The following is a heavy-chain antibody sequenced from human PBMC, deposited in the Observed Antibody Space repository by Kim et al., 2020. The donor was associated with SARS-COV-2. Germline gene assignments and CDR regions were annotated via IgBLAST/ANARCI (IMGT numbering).Heavy chain of an antibody. CDR1: GGSISSGGYY. Sequence: SETLSLTCTVSGGSISSGGYYWSWIRQHPGKGLEWIGYIYYSGSTYYNPSLKSRVTISVDTSKNQFSLKLSSVTAADTAVYYCARDQPDYYDSSGYYYYYGMDVWGQGTTVTVSS. CDR2: IYYSGST. V-gene: IGHV4-31*03. D-gene: IGHD3-22*01. CDR3: ARDQPDYYDSSGYYYYYGMDV. J-gene: IGHJ6*02.